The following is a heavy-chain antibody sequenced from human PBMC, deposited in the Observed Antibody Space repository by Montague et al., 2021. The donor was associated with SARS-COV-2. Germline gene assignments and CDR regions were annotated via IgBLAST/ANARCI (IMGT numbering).Heavy chain of an antibody. CDR3: ARGTYAARLAF. Sequence: SETLSLTCADHGGSFSDNIWTWIRQPPGKGLEWIGEIYPGGSTHYNPSLRSRVTMSRYTPGRQFSLKLHSVTAADAAIYDCARGTYAARLAFWGQGALVIVSS. J-gene: IGHJ4*02. D-gene: IGHD6-6*01. CDR2: IYPGGST. CDR1: GGSFSDNI. V-gene: IGHV4-34*01.